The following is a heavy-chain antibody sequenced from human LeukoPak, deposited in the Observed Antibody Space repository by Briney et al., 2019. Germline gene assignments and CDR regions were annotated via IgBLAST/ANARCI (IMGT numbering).Heavy chain of an antibody. CDR3: ASLYYYDSSGYFDY. D-gene: IGHD3-22*01. Sequence: SQTPSLTCAVSGGSISSGGYSWSWIRQPPGKGLEWIGYIYHSGSTYYNPSLKSRVTISVDRSKNQFSLKLSSVTAADTAVYYCASLYYYDSSGYFDYWGQGTLVTVSS. J-gene: IGHJ4*02. CDR1: GGSISSGGYS. V-gene: IGHV4-30-2*01. CDR2: IYHSGST.